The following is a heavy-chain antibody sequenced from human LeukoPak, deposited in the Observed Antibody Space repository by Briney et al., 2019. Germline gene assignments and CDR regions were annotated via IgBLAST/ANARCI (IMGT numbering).Heavy chain of an antibody. D-gene: IGHD6-19*01. CDR3: AKCIAVAGTLKYSGLYYYGMDV. Sequence: GGSLRLSCAASGFTFSSYGMHWVRQAPGKGLEWVAVISYGGSNKYYADSVKGRFTISRDNSKNTLYLQMNSLRAEDTAVYYCAKCIAVAGTLKYSGLYYYGMDVWGQGTTVTVSS. V-gene: IGHV3-30*18. CDR2: ISYGGSNK. CDR1: GFTFSSYG. J-gene: IGHJ6*02.